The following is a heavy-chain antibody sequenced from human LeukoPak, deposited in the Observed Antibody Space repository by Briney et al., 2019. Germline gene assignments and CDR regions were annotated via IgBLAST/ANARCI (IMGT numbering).Heavy chain of an antibody. J-gene: IGHJ4*02. CDR3: ARDESGGYYGSGSPPPDY. V-gene: IGHV3-48*04. CDR1: GFTFSTYN. CDR2: ISSSSSTI. Sequence: PGGSLRLSCAASGFTFSTYNMNWVRQAPGKGLEWVSYISSSSSTIYYADSVKGRFTISRDNAKNSLYLQMNSLRAEDTAVYYCARDESGGYYGSGSPPPDYWGQGTLVTVSS. D-gene: IGHD3-10*01.